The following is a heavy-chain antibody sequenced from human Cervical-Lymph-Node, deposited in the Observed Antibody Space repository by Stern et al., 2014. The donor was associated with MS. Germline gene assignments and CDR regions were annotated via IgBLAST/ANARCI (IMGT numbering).Heavy chain of an antibody. Sequence: VQLVESGGGVVQPGRSLRLSCVASGLTFSTSVMHWVRQAPGKGLEWVTVVCSDRSNEHFTKSVKGRFSTSRNTAKNTLHLQMSSLRAEDTAVYFCATSTASYAFDIWGQGTLVTVSS. CDR3: ATSTASYAFDI. J-gene: IGHJ3*02. D-gene: IGHD2/OR15-2a*01. CDR2: VCSDRSNE. V-gene: IGHV3-33*04. CDR1: GLTFSTSV.